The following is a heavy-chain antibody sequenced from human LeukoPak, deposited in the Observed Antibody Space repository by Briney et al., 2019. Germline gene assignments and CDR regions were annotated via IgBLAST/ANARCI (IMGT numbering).Heavy chain of an antibody. CDR1: GYTFTSYY. CDR3: ARDLHPTDSSGWYDDAFDI. D-gene: IGHD6-19*01. V-gene: IGHV1-46*03. CDR2: INPSGGST. Sequence: GESLKISCKGSGYTFTSYYMHWVRQAPGQGLEWMGIINPSGGSTSYAQKFQGRVTMTRDTSTSTVYMELSSLRSEDTAVYYCARDLHPTDSSGWYDDAFDIWGQGTMVTVSS. J-gene: IGHJ3*02.